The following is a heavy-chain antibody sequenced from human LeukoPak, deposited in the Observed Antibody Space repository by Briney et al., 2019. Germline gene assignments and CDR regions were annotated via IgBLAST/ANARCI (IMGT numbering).Heavy chain of an antibody. CDR1: GSIFTNYH. Sequence: GASVTVSYKASGSIFTNYHLHWVRLAPGRGREWMGAVYTDGGTITNTRSFQDRVTMTRDVSTRTVYMELSSLNSEDTAVCYCATEAPGSYRFDNWGQEILVTVSS. CDR3: ATEAPGSYRFDN. CDR2: VYTDGGTI. D-gene: IGHD3-10*01. J-gene: IGHJ4*02. V-gene: IGHV1-46*01.